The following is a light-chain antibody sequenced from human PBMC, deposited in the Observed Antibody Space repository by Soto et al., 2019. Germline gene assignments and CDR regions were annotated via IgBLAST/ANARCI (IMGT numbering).Light chain of an antibody. CDR1: QSVGSY. CDR2: GAS. Sequence: ESGLKQSPGTVSLSPGERATLSCRASQSVGSYLGWYQKKPGQAPRLLIYGASNRATGIPDRFSGSGSGTDFTLTISRLEPEDFAVYYCQHYGGPPPWTFGQGTKVEIK. V-gene: IGKV3-20*01. J-gene: IGKJ1*01. CDR3: QHYGGPPPWT.